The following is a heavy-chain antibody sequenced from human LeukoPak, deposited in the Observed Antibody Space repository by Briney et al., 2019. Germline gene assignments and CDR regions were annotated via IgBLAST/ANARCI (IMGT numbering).Heavy chain of an antibody. CDR2: ISYDGSNK. CDR3: AKFGGFNFPRGRYIDL. V-gene: IGHV3-30*04. D-gene: IGHD4-23*01. J-gene: IGHJ2*01. Sequence: GGSLRLSCAASGFTFSSYAMHWVRQAPGKGLEWVAVISYDGSNKYYADSVKGRFTISRDNSKTTLYLQMSSLRAEDTAVYYCAKFGGFNFPRGRYIDLWGRGTLVTVSS. CDR1: GFTFSSYA.